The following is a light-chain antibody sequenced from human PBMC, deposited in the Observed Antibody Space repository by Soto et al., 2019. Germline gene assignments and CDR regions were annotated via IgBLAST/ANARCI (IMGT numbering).Light chain of an antibody. CDR1: SGHSSYA. Sequence: QLVLTQSPSAAASLGAWVKLTCTLSSGHSSYAIAWHQQQPEKGPRYLMKLNSDGSHSKGDGIPDRFSGSSSVAERYLANSSLQSEDEADYYCQTWGTGPVVFGGGTALTVL. CDR3: QTWGTGPVV. CDR2: LNSDGSH. V-gene: IGLV4-69*01. J-gene: IGLJ2*01.